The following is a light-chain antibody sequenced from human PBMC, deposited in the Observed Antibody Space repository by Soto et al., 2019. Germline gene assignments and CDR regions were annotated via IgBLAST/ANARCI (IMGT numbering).Light chain of an antibody. Sequence: EIVMTQSPATLSVSPGERATLSCRASQSVSSNLAWYQQKPAQAPRLLIYGASSRATGIPARFSGSGSGTEFTLTISSLQSEDFALYYCQHYNNWPPMYTFGQGTKLEIK. J-gene: IGKJ2*01. CDR2: GAS. CDR1: QSVSSN. V-gene: IGKV3-15*01. CDR3: QHYNNWPPMYT.